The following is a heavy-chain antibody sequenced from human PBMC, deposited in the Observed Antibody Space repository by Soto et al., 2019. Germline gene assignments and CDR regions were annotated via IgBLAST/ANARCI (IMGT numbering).Heavy chain of an antibody. CDR2: ISVYNGNK. CDR3: ARVAITLIRGLKVDFYSMDV. Sequence: ASVKVSCKASGYTFNNYGITWVRQAPGQGLEWLGWISVYNGNKNYAKKVQGRVSMTADASTSTAHMELRSLQSDDTAVYFCARVAITLIRGLKVDFYSMDVWGQGTTVTVSS. J-gene: IGHJ6*02. D-gene: IGHD3-10*01. CDR1: GYTFNNYG. V-gene: IGHV1-18*01.